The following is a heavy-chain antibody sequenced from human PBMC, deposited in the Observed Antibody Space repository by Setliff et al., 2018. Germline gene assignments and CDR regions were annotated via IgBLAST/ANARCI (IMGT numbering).Heavy chain of an antibody. V-gene: IGHV4-34*01. Sequence: SETLSLTCTVYGASFSDYYWGWIRQPPGKGLEWIAEINHSGSTNYKSSLKSRVTISVDTSKNQFSLKLNSVTAADTAVYYCARHTFYYDSSGDFDYWGQGTLVTVSS. J-gene: IGHJ4*02. D-gene: IGHD3-22*01. CDR2: INHSGST. CDR1: GASFSDYY. CDR3: ARHTFYYDSSGDFDY.